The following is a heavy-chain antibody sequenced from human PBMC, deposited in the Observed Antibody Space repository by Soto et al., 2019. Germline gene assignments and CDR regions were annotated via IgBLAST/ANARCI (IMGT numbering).Heavy chain of an antibody. V-gene: IGHV4-59*01. D-gene: IGHD3-3*01. Sequence: QVQLQESGPGLVKPSETLSLTCTVSGGSISSYYWSWIRQPPGKGLEWIGYIYYSGSTNYNPSLKSRVTISVDTSKTQFSLKLSSVTAADTAVYYCARVLFGRGNWFDPGGQGTLVTVSS. CDR3: ARVLFGRGNWFDP. CDR2: IYYSGST. J-gene: IGHJ5*02. CDR1: GGSISSYY.